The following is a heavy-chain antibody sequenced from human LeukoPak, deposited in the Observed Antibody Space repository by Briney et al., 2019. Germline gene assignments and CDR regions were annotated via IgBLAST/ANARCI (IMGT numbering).Heavy chain of an antibody. V-gene: IGHV3-33*01. D-gene: IGHD1-26*01. CDR1: GFTFSSYG. CDR2: IWYDGSNK. Sequence: GRSLRLSCAASGFTFSSYGMHWVRQAPGKGLEWVALIWYDGSNKNYADSVKGRFTISRDNSKNTLYLQMNSLRAEDSAVYYCARDLSGRAGAFDIWGLGTMVTVSS. J-gene: IGHJ3*02. CDR3: ARDLSGRAGAFDI.